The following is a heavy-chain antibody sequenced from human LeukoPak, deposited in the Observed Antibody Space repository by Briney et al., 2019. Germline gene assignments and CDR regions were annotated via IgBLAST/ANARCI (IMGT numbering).Heavy chain of an antibody. CDR2: MNPNSGNT. V-gene: IGHV1-8*01. J-gene: IGHJ5*02. CDR3: AREGYEASGYEA. Sequence: GASVKVSCKASGYTFTSYDINWVRQATGQGLEWMGGMNPNSGNTGYAQKFQGRVTMTRNTSISTAYMELSSLRSEDTAVYYCAREGYEASGYEAWGQGTLVTVSS. D-gene: IGHD5-12*01. CDR1: GYTFTSYD.